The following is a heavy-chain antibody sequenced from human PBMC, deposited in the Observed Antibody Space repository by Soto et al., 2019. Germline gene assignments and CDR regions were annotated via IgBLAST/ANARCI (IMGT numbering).Heavy chain of an antibody. CDR3: SRSEVGDYMDV. Sequence: QAQLEQSGAEVKEPGASVKVSCKASENTFTNYDIIWVRQAPGQGLEWMGWLNPNNGNTGYAPKFRGRVTXXXXXXXXXXXXXXXXXXXXXXXXXYCSRSEVGDYMDVWGKGTTVTVSS. V-gene: IGHV1-8*01. CDR1: ENTFTNYD. J-gene: IGHJ6*03. CDR2: LNPNNGNT. D-gene: IGHD3-10*02.